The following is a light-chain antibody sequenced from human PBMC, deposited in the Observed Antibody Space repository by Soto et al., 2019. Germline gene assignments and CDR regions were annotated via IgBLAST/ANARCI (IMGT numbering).Light chain of an antibody. CDR1: QSVRSN. Sequence: EIVMTQSPGTLSVSPGERATLSCRASQSVRSNLAWYQQKPGQAPRLLIYGASTRATGIPARFSGSGSGTDLTLTISSLQSEDFAVYYCQQYNDWPGTFGQGTKLEVK. V-gene: IGKV3-15*01. CDR2: GAS. CDR3: QQYNDWPGT. J-gene: IGKJ2*01.